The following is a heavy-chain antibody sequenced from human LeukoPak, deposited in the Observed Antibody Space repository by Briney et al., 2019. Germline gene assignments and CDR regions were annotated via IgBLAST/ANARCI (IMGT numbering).Heavy chain of an antibody. Sequence: PGGSLRLSCAASGFTVSSNYMSWVRQAPGKGLEWVSVIYSGGSTYYADSVKGRFTISRDISKNTLYLQMNSLRAEDTAVYYCARAGYYYDSSGSDPFWYFDLWGRGTLVTVSS. CDR1: GFTVSSNY. J-gene: IGHJ2*01. CDR3: ARAGYYYDSSGSDPFWYFDL. V-gene: IGHV3-53*01. D-gene: IGHD3-22*01. CDR2: IYSGGST.